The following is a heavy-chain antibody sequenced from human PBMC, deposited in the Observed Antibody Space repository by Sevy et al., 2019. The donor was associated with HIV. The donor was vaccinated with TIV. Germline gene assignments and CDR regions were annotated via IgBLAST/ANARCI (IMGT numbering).Heavy chain of an antibody. CDR2: INHTGST. D-gene: IGHD2-2*01. Sequence: SETLSLTCAVYGGSFSGYYWSWIRQPPGKGLEWIGEINHTGSTNYNPSLKSRVTISVDTSKNQFSLKLSSVTAADTAVYYCARADRDGFYGTDHWGQGTLVTVSS. V-gene: IGHV4-34*01. CDR3: ARADRDGFYGTDH. J-gene: IGHJ4*02. CDR1: GGSFSGYY.